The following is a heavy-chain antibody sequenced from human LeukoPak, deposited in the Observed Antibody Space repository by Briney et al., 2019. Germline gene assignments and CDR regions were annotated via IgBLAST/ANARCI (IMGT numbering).Heavy chain of an antibody. Sequence: SETLSLTCTVSGDSISSYYWSRIRQPPGKGLEWIGYIYYTGSTNYNPPLKSRVTISVGTSKNQFSLKLGSVTAADTAVYYCARVRHGWLDPWGRGTLVTVSS. V-gene: IGHV4-59*01. D-gene: IGHD3-16*01. CDR3: ARVRHGWLDP. J-gene: IGHJ5*02. CDR2: IYYTGST. CDR1: GDSISSYY.